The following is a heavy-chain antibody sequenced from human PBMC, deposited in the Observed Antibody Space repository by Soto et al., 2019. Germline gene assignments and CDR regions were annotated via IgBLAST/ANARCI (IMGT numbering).Heavy chain of an antibody. V-gene: IGHV1-18*01. Sequence: QVQLLQSGAEVKKPGASVKVSCKASGYTFTSFGIIWVRQAPGQGLEWMGWISAYNGNTNYAENLQGRVTMTTDTSTSTAYMELRSLRSDDTDVYYCARDHRGGTDAFQNWGQGTKVTVSS. J-gene: IGHJ3*02. CDR3: ARDHRGGTDAFQN. D-gene: IGHD2-15*01. CDR2: ISAYNGNT. CDR1: GYTFTSFG.